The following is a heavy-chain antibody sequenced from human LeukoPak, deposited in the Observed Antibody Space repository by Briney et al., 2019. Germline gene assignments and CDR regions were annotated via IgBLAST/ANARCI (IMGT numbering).Heavy chain of an antibody. V-gene: IGHV4-59*01. CDR2: IYYSGST. CDR3: ARCTYYDILTGYYTSYGMDV. Sequence: SETLSLTCTVSGGSISSYYWSWIRQPPGKGLEWIGYIYYSGSTNYNPSLKRRVTISVDTSKNQFSLKLSSVTAADTAVYYCARCTYYDILTGYYTSYGMDVWGQGTTVTVSS. J-gene: IGHJ6*02. CDR1: GGSISSYY. D-gene: IGHD3-9*01.